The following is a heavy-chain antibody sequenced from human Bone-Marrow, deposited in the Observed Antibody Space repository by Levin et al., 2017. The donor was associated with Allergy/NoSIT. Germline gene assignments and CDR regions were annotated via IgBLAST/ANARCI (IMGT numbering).Heavy chain of an antibody. CDR2: ISSSSSYI. D-gene: IGHD3-10*01. CDR1: GFTFSSYS. J-gene: IGHJ4*02. CDR3: ARDGRGVRVFDY. Sequence: GGSLRLSCAASGFTFSSYSMNWVRQAPGKGLEWVSSISSSSSYIYYADSVKGRFTISRDNAKNSLYLQMNSLRAEDTAVYYCARDGRGVRVFDYWGQGTLVTVSS. V-gene: IGHV3-21*01.